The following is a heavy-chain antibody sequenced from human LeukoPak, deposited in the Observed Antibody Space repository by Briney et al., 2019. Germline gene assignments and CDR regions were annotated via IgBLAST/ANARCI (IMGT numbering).Heavy chain of an antibody. CDR2: IKHGGSER. D-gene: IGHD3/OR15-3a*01. CDR1: GFTFSTYW. CDR3: AREDYDLLTGYYGDAFDI. V-gene: IGHV3-7*01. Sequence: GGSLRLSCAASGFTFSTYWMSWVRQAPGKGLEWVANIKHGGSERDYVDSVKGRFTISRDNAKNSLSLHMNSLRAEDTAVYYCAREDYDLLTGYYGDAFDIWGQGTMVTVSS. J-gene: IGHJ3*02.